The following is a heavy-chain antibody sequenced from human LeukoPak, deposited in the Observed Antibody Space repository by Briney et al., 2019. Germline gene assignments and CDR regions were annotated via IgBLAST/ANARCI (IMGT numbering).Heavy chain of an antibody. CDR2: IKQDGSQK. D-gene: IGHD3-22*01. V-gene: IGHV3-7*01. CDR1: GFTFSSYW. J-gene: IGHJ4*02. CDR3: ARHYDSTAYSLDY. Sequence: GRSLRLSCAASGFTFSSYWMTWVRQAPGKGLEWVANIKQDGSQKFYLDSVKGRFTISRDNAKESLFLQMNSLRAEDTAVYYCARHYDSTAYSLDYWGQGTLVTVSS.